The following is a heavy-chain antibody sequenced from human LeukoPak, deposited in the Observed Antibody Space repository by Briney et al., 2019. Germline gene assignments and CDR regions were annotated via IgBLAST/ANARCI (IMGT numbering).Heavy chain of an antibody. V-gene: IGHV1-2*02. J-gene: IGHJ3*02. CDR3: ARVPSISWYSGSEGAFDI. D-gene: IGHD1-26*01. CDR1: GYTFTGYY. CDR2: INPNSGGT. Sequence: ASVKVSCKASGYTFTGYYMHWVRQAPGQGLEWMGWINPNSGGTNYAQKFQGRVTMTRDTSISTAYMELSRLRSDDTAVYYCARVPSISWYSGSEGAFDIWGQGTMVTVSS.